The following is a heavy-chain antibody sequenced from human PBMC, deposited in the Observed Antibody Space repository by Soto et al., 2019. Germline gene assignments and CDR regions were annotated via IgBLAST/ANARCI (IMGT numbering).Heavy chain of an antibody. J-gene: IGHJ6*02. CDR1: GGTFSSYA. Sequence: SVKVSCKASGGTFSSYAISWVRQAPGQGLEWMGGIIPIFGTANYAQKFQGRVTITADESTSTAYMELSSLRSEDTAVYYCARSRLNIVVISAFYYYYGMDVWGQGTTVTVSS. CDR2: IIPIFGTA. CDR3: ARSRLNIVVISAFYYYYGMDV. V-gene: IGHV1-69*13. D-gene: IGHD3-22*01.